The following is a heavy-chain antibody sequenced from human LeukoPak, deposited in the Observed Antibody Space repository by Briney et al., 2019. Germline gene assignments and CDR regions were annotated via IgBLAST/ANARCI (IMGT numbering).Heavy chain of an antibody. J-gene: IGHJ6*02. Sequence: ASVKVSCKASGYTFTSYAMHWVRQAPGQRLEWMGWINAGNGNTKYSQKFQGRVTMTRDTSTSTVYMELSSLRSEDTAVYYCARGTIFGVVTTSCMDVWGQGTTVTVSS. CDR3: ARGTIFGVVTTSCMDV. D-gene: IGHD3-3*01. CDR1: GYTFTSYA. CDR2: INAGNGNT. V-gene: IGHV1-3*01.